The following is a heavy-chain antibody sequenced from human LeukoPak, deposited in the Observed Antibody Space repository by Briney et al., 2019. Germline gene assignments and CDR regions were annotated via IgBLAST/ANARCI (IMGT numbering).Heavy chain of an antibody. D-gene: IGHD1-26*01. Sequence: SETLSLTCAVYGGSFSGYYWSWIRQPPGKGLEWIGEINHSGSTNYNPSLKSRVTISVDTSKNQFSLKLSSVTAADTAVYYCARGSGSFSDEGDFDYWGQGTLVTVSS. J-gene: IGHJ4*02. CDR3: ARGSGSFSDEGDFDY. CDR2: INHSGST. V-gene: IGHV4-34*01. CDR1: GGSFSGYY.